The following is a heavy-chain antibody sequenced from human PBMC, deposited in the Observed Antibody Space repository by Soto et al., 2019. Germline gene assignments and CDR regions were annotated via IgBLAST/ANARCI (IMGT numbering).Heavy chain of an antibody. V-gene: IGHV5-51*01. CDR3: SLHSSSSLALRYGIDF. J-gene: IGHJ6*02. CDR2: IYPGGSDT. Sequence: GEALKISWKGSGYSFTTYWIGWVRQMPGKGLEWMGSIYPGGSDTRYSPSFQGQVTISADKSISTAYLQRNSLKASDTARYYWSLHSSSSLALRYGIDFCRPGPTVTVSS. CDR1: GYSFTTYW. D-gene: IGHD6-6*01.